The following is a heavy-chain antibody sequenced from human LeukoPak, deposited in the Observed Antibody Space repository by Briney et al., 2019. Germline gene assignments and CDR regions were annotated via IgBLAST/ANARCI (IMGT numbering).Heavy chain of an antibody. CDR1: GFTFSSYA. J-gene: IGHJ4*02. Sequence: PGGSLRLSCAASGFTFSSYAMSWVRQAPGKGLEWVSAISGSGGSTYYADSVKGRFTISRDNSKNTLYLQMNSLRAEDTAVYYCAKAHGRTWRAHDTNDYWGQGTLVTVSS. D-gene: IGHD3-9*01. CDR3: AKAHGRTWRAHDTNDY. CDR2: ISGSGGST. V-gene: IGHV3-23*01.